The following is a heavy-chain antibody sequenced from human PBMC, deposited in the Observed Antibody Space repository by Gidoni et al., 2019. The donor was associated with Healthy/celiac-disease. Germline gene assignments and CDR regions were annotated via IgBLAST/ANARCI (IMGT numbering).Heavy chain of an antibody. CDR2: ISGSGGST. CDR1: GFTFSSYA. J-gene: IGHJ4*02. CDR3: AKDRAIVATHFDY. D-gene: IGHD5-12*01. V-gene: IGHV3-23*01. Sequence: EVQLLESGGGLVQPGGSLRLSFAASGFTFSSYAMRWVRQAPGKGLEWVSAISGSGGSTYYADSVKGRFTISRDNSKNSLYLQMNSLRAEDTAVYYCAKDRAIVATHFDYWGQGTLVTVSS.